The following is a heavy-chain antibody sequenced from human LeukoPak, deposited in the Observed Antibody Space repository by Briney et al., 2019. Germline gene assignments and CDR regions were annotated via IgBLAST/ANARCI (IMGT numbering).Heavy chain of an antibody. CDR1: GGSISSYY. CDR2: IYYSGST. CDR3: ARERPNVGHDY. V-gene: IGHV4-59*01. D-gene: IGHD1-26*01. J-gene: IGHJ4*02. Sequence: SDTLSLTCTVSGGSISSYYWSWIRQPPEKGLEWIGYIYYSGSTNYNPSLKSRVTISVDTSKNQFSLKLSSVTAADTAVYYCARERPNVGHDYWGQGTLVTVSS.